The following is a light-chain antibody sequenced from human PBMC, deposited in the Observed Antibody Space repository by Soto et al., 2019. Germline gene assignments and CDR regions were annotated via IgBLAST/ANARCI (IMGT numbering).Light chain of an antibody. J-gene: IGKJ3*01. V-gene: IGKV3-11*01. CDR3: QQRSNWPT. Sequence: EVVLTQSPATLSLSPGERATLSCRASQSVSSFLAWYQQKPGQAPRLLIYDASNRATGITARFSGSGSGTDFTLTISSLEPEDFAVYYCQQRSNWPTFGPGTKVDFK. CDR1: QSVSSF. CDR2: DAS.